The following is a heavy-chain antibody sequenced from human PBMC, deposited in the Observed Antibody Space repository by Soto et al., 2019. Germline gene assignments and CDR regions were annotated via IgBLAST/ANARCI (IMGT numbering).Heavy chain of an antibody. J-gene: IGHJ6*02. CDR2: INPSGGST. Sequence: GASVKVSCKASGYTFTSYYMHWVRQAPGQGLEWMGIINPSGGSTSYAQKFQGRVTMTRDTSTSTVYMELSSLRSEDTAVYYCARNDILGGWRGNYYYGMDVWGQGTTVTVSS. V-gene: IGHV1-46*01. CDR1: GYTFTSYY. D-gene: IGHD3-9*01. CDR3: ARNDILGGWRGNYYYGMDV.